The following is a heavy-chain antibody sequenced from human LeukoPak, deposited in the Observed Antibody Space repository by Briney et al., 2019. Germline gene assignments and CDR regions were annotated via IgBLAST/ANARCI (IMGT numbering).Heavy chain of an antibody. CDR1: GGSFSGYY. CDR2: INHSGST. V-gene: IGHV4-34*01. CDR3: ARGGDIVVVVASSPNDAFDI. Sequence: SETLSLTCAVYGGSFSGYYWSWIRQPPGKGLEWIGEINHSGSTNYNPSLKSRVTISVDTSKNQFSLKLSSVTAADTAVYYCARGGDIVVVVASSPNDAFDIWGQGTMVTVSS. D-gene: IGHD2-15*01. J-gene: IGHJ3*02.